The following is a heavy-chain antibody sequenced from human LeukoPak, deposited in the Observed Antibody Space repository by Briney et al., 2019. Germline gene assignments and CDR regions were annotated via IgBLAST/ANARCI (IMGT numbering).Heavy chain of an antibody. J-gene: IGHJ4*02. CDR3: ARISRYDILTGYRGPFDY. D-gene: IGHD3-9*01. CDR2: IYYSGST. Sequence: PSETLSLTCAVYGGSFSGYYWSWIRQPPGKGLEWIGYIYYSGSTYYNPSLKSRVTISVDTSKNQFSLKLSSVTAADTAVYYCARISRYDILTGYRGPFDYWGQGTLVTVSS. V-gene: IGHV4-34*09. CDR1: GGSFSGYY.